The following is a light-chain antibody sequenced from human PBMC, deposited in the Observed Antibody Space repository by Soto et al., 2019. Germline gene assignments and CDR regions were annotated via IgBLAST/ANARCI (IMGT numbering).Light chain of an antibody. CDR3: MQSSHLRT. CDR1: ESLLHSDGNTY. J-gene: IGKJ1*01. V-gene: IGKV2-24*01. Sequence: DIVLTQTPLTASVTPGQPASFSCGSSESLLHSDGNTYLSWLPQRPGQPPRLLIYQISKQFSGVPDRFSGSGAGTNFTLKISRVEVEDVGTFFCMQSSHLRTFGQGTKVEI. CDR2: QIS.